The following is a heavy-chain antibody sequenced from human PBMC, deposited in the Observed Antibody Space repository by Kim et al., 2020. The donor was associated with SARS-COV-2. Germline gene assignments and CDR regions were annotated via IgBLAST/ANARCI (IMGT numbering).Heavy chain of an antibody. CDR1: GGSVSSGGYY. CDR2: VYYGGNT. D-gene: IGHD6-13*01. Sequence: SETLSLTCSVSGGSVSSGGYYWGWIRQPPGKGLDWIGSVYYGGNTYYNPSLKSRVTISVDTSRNQFSLKLTSVTAADTAVYYCARPVPKGYSSSWVFNWFDTWGQGTLVTVSS. CDR3: ARPVPKGYSSSWVFNWFDT. J-gene: IGHJ5*02. V-gene: IGHV4-39*01.